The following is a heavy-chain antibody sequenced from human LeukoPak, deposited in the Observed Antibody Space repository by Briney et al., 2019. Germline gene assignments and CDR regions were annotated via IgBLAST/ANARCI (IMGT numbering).Heavy chain of an antibody. D-gene: IGHD4-11*01. CDR3: ARRGDYDAFDI. CDR1: GGSISSYY. V-gene: IGHV4-59*08. Sequence: SETLSPTCTVSGGSISSYYWTWIRQPPGKALEWIGFIYYSGSTHYNPSLKSRVTISVDTSKNHFSLRLSSVTAADTAVYYCARRGDYDAFDIWGQGTLVTVSS. CDR2: IYYSGST. J-gene: IGHJ3*02.